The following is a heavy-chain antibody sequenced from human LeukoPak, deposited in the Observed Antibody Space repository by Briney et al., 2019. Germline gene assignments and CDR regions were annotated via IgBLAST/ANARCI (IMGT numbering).Heavy chain of an antibody. CDR1: GFTFNRCW. CDR2: INSDGSST. Sequence: GGSLRLSCVVSGFTFNRCWMNWVRQAPGKGLVWVSRINSDGSSTTYADSVKGRFTISRDNAKNTLYVQMNSLRAEDTAVYYCVRDKLTGASRLDYWGQGTLLTVSS. CDR3: VRDKLTGASRLDY. J-gene: IGHJ4*02. D-gene: IGHD7-27*01. V-gene: IGHV3-74*01.